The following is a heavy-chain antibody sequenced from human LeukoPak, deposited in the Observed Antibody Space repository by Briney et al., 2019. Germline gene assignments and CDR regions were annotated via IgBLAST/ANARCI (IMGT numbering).Heavy chain of an antibody. V-gene: IGHV4-39*01. J-gene: IGHJ5*02. CDR1: GGSISNDFYY. Sequence: SETLSLTCTVSGGSISNDFYYWGWIRQPPGKGLEWIGSVGYSGNTYYNSSLKSRVTISVDASTSQFSLKLTSVTAADTAVYYCARRNLGNCAGGSCHNWFDPWSQGTLVSVSS. D-gene: IGHD2-15*01. CDR3: ARRNLGNCAGGSCHNWFDP. CDR2: VGYSGNT.